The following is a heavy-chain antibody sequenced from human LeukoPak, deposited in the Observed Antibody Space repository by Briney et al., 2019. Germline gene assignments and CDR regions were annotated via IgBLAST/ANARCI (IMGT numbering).Heavy chain of an antibody. V-gene: IGHV3-33*01. D-gene: IGHD3-16*02. CDR2: IWYDGSNK. J-gene: IGHJ4*02. CDR1: GFTFSSYG. Sequence: GRSLRLSCAASGFTFSSYGMHWVRQAPGKGLEWVAVIWYDGSNKYYADSVKGRFTISRDNSKNTLYLQMNCLRAEDTAVYYCARNNGRLGELSSYYFDYWGQGTLVTVSS. CDR3: ARNNGRLGELSSYYFDY.